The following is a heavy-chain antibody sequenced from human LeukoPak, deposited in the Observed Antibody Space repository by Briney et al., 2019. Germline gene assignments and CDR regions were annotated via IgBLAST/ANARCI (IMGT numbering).Heavy chain of an antibody. V-gene: IGHV3-30*04. CDR1: GFTFSSYA. CDR3: ARDLIADY. D-gene: IGHD3-22*01. Sequence: QTGGSLRLSCAASGFTFSSYAMHWVRQAPGKGLEWVAVISYDGSNKYYADSVKGRFTISRDNSKNTLYLQMNSLRAEDTAVYYCARDLIADYWGQGTLVTVSS. CDR2: ISYDGSNK. J-gene: IGHJ4*02.